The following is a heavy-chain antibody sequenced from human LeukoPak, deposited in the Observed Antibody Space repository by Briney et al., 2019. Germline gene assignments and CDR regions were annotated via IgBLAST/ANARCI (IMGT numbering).Heavy chain of an antibody. V-gene: IGHV3-66*01. D-gene: IGHD6-13*01. CDR2: IYSGGST. Sequence: GGSLRLSCAASGFTFSSYAMSWVRQAPGKGLEWVSVIYSGGSTYYADSVKGRFTISRDNSKNTLYLQMNSLRAEDTAVYYCARDIGYSSSWYGPPGYDYWGQGTLVTVSS. J-gene: IGHJ4*02. CDR1: GFTFSSYA. CDR3: ARDIGYSSSWYGPPGYDY.